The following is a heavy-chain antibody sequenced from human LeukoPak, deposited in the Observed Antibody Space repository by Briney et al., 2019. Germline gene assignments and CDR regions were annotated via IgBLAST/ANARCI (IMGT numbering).Heavy chain of an antibody. Sequence: PGGSLRLSCAASGFTFSSYAMHWVRQAPGKGLEWVAVISYDGSNKYYADSVKGRFTISRYNSKNTLYLQMNSLRAEDTAVYYCAKGGIAARRGYYFDYWGQGTLVTVSS. J-gene: IGHJ4*02. D-gene: IGHD6-6*01. V-gene: IGHV3-30-3*01. CDR3: AKGGIAARRGYYFDY. CDR2: ISYDGSNK. CDR1: GFTFSSYA.